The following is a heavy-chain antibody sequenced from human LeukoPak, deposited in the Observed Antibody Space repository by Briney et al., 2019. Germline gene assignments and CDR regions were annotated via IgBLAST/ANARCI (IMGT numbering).Heavy chain of an antibody. D-gene: IGHD1-26*01. CDR2: ISGSGGST. CDR1: GFTFSSYA. V-gene: IGHV3-23*01. CDR3: AKDCGSFTREPCGY. J-gene: IGHJ4*02. Sequence: GGSLRLSCAGSGFTFSSYAMSWVRQAPGKGLEWVSAISGSGGSTYYADSVKGRFTISRDNSKNTLYLQMNSLRAEDTAVYYCAKDCGSFTREPCGYWGQGTLVTVSS.